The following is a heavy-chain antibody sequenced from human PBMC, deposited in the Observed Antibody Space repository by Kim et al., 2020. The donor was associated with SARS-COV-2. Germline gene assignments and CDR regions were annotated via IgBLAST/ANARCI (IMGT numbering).Heavy chain of an antibody. CDR3: AKDYLGTYAQFDY. D-gene: IGHD1-26*01. CDR1: GFTFSSYA. Sequence: GGSLRLSCAASGFTFSSYAMSWVRQAPGKGLEWVSIVTAPSDYTHYADSVKGRFTISRDNSRNTLYLQMNSLRAEDTATYYCAKDYLGTYAQFDYWGQGTRVTGSS. J-gene: IGHJ4*02. V-gene: IGHV3-23*01. CDR2: VTAPSDYT.